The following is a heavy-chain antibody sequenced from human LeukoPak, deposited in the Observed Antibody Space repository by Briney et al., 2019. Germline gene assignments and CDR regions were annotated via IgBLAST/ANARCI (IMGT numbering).Heavy chain of an antibody. J-gene: IGHJ4*02. V-gene: IGHV3-23*01. CDR3: AKLRVGGLRGGTFDY. Sequence: GGSLRLSCAASGYTFSTYGMSWVRQAPGKGLEWVSGISGSGRSTYYADSVKGRFNISRDNSKSTLYLQMNSLRAEDTAVYYCAKLRVGGLRGGTFDYWGQGTLVTVSS. D-gene: IGHD3-16*01. CDR2: ISGSGRST. CDR1: GYTFSTYG.